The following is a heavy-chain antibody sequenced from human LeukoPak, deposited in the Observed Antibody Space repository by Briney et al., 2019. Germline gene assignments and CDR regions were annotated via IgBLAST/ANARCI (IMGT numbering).Heavy chain of an antibody. CDR2: INPNSGGT. V-gene: IGHV1-2*02. CDR1: GYTYTGYY. CDR3: ARNYGSGRPHYYYMDV. D-gene: IGHD3-10*01. J-gene: IGHJ6*03. Sequence: SVKVSCKASGYTYTGYYMHWVRQAPGQGLEGMGWINPNSGGTNYAQKLQGRVTMTRDTSISTAYMELSRLRSDDTAVYYCARNYGSGRPHYYYMDVWGKGTTVTVSS.